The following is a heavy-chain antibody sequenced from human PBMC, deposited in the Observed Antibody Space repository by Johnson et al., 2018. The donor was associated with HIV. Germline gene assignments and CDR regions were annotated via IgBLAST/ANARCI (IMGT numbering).Heavy chain of an antibody. Sequence: MQLVESGGGVVQPGGSLRLSCAASGFTFSSYGMHWVRQAPGKGLEWVAFIRYDGSNKYYADSVKGRFTISRDNSKNTLYLQMNSLRAEDTAVYYCAKGGGLLSAFDIWGQGTMVTVSS. J-gene: IGHJ3*02. D-gene: IGHD2-2*01. CDR2: IRYDGSNK. CDR3: AKGGGLLSAFDI. CDR1: GFTFSSYG. V-gene: IGHV3-30*02.